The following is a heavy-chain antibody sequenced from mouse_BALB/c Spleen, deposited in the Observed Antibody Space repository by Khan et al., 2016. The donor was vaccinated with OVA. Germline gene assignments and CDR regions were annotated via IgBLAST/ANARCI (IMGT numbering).Heavy chain of an antibody. J-gene: IGHJ4*01. CDR3: ARKRGVHYNMDF. V-gene: IGHV2-2*01. Sequence: VQLQESGPGLVQPSQSLSITCTVSGFSLTNYGVHWIRQSPGRGLEWLGLIWSGGNTDYNAAFISRLTISKDNTKSQVFFKMNSLQAADTAIYYCARKRGVHYNMDFWGQGISVTVSS. CDR2: IWSGGNT. CDR1: GFSLTNYG.